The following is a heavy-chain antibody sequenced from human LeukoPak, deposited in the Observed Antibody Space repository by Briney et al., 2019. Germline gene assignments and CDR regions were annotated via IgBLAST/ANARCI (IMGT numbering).Heavy chain of an antibody. Sequence: PSETLSLTCAVYGGSFSGYYWSWIRQPPGKGLEWIGEINHSGSTNYNPSLKSRVTISVDTSKNQFSLKLSSVTAADTAVYYCARSPGYCSSTSCYPPSRLDYWGQGTLVTVSS. V-gene: IGHV4-34*01. D-gene: IGHD2-2*01. CDR2: INHSGST. CDR1: GGSFSGYY. CDR3: ARSPGYCSSTSCYPPSRLDY. J-gene: IGHJ4*02.